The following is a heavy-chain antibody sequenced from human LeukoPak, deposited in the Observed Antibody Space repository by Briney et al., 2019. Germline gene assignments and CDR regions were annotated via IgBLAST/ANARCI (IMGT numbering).Heavy chain of an antibody. CDR3: ARASGYSSSRAWYFDL. J-gene: IGHJ2*01. D-gene: IGHD6-13*01. Sequence: SQTLSLTCAISGDSVSSNSATWTWIRQSPSRGLEWLGRTYYRSKWYNDYAVSVKSRITINPDTSKNQFSLQLNSVTAEDTAVYYCARASGYSSSRAWYFDLWGRGTLVTVSS. V-gene: IGHV6-1*01. CDR1: GDSVSSNSAT. CDR2: TYYRSKWYN.